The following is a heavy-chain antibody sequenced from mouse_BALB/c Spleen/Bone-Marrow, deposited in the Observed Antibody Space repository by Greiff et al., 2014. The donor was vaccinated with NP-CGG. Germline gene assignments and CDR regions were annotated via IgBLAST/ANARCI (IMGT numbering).Heavy chain of an antibody. V-gene: IGHV1-67*01. CDR3: ARGGTGPFPY. CDR2: ITTYSANA. J-gene: IGHJ3*01. Sequence: QVQLQQSGPELARPGESVKISCKGSGYTFTDYAMHWVKQSRAKGLEWIGVITTYSANAKYNQKFKGKATMTVDKSSSTAYLELARLTSEDSDIYYCARGGTGPFPYWGQGTLVTVSA. CDR1: GYTFTDYA. D-gene: IGHD3-3*01.